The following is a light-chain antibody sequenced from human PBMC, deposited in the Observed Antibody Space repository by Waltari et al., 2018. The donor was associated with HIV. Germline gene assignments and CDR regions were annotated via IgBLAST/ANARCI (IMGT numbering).Light chain of an antibody. CDR3: QQIYNTPIT. CDR1: QSVLSSRDNKNY. J-gene: IGKJ5*01. V-gene: IGKV4-1*01. CDR2: WAS. Sequence: DIVVTQSPDSLPVSLGERATINCRSSQSVLSSRDNKNYLAWYQQKPGQPPKLLIYWASFRESGVPDRFSGSGSGTDFTLTISSLQAEDVAVYYCQQIYNTPITFGQGTRLEIK.